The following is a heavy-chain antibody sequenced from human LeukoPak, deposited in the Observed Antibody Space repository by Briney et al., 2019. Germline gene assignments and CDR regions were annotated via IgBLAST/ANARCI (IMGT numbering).Heavy chain of an antibody. Sequence: LPGGSLRLSCAVSGFTFPNHYMGWVRQAPGKGLEWVANIKQDGSETFYADSMKGRFTISRDNAKNSLSLQMHSLRAEDTAMYYCARAPTVSVGYCSSSSCQADSWGQGTLVTVSS. V-gene: IGHV3-7*01. D-gene: IGHD2-2*01. CDR1: GFTFPNHY. CDR3: ARAPTVSVGYCSSSSCQADS. CDR2: IKQDGSET. J-gene: IGHJ5*01.